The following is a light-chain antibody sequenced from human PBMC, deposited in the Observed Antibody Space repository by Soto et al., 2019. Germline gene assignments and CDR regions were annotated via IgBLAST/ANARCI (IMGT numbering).Light chain of an antibody. V-gene: IGKV3-11*01. CDR3: QQSSNCPRT. CDR2: DAS. J-gene: IGKJ3*01. CDR1: QSVSSY. Sequence: EIVLTQSPATLSLSPGERATLSCRASQSVSSYLAWYQHIPCQAPRLLIYDASNMATGIQARFSGSVSGTDFTLTISSLEPEDFAVYYCQQSSNCPRTLDPGTKVDIK.